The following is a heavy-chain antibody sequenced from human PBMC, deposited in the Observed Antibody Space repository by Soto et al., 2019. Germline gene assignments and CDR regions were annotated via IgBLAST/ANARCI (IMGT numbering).Heavy chain of an antibody. Sequence: GGSLRLSCAASGFTFDDYTMHWVRQAPGKGLEWVSLISWDGGSTYYADSVKGRFTISRDNSKNSLYLQMNSLRTEDTALYYCAKVYYDYIWGPNAFDIWGQGTMVTVSS. CDR2: ISWDGGST. D-gene: IGHD3-16*01. J-gene: IGHJ3*02. CDR1: GFTFDDYT. CDR3: AKVYYDYIWGPNAFDI. V-gene: IGHV3-43*01.